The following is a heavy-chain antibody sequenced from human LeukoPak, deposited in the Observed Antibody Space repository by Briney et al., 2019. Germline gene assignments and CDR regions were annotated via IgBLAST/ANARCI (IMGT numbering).Heavy chain of an antibody. CDR2: INADGSTT. J-gene: IGHJ3*01. Sequence: GGSLRLSCAASGFTFGNSWVRWVRQAPGKGLVWVSLINADGSTTTYADSVKGRFTISRDNARNTLSLQMNSLTIVDTAVYYCVVVVEPPDSDGFDVWGQGTMITVSS. V-gene: IGHV3-74*01. D-gene: IGHD1-14*01. CDR1: GFTFGNSW. CDR3: VVVVEPPDSDGFDV.